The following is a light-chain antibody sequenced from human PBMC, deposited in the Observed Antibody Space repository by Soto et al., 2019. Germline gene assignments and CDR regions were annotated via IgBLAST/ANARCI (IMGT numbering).Light chain of an antibody. V-gene: IGKV3-20*01. J-gene: IGKJ1*01. CDR3: QQYGSSPPSWT. Sequence: ETVLTQSPGTLSLSPGERATLFCRASRSVSSSYLAWYQQKPGQAPRLLIYGASSRATGIPDRFSGSGSGTDCTLTISRLEPEDFAVYYCQQYGSSPPSWTFGQGTKVEIK. CDR2: GAS. CDR1: RSVSSSY.